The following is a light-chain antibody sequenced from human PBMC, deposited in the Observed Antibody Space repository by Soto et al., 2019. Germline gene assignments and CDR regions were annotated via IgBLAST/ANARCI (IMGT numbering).Light chain of an antibody. CDR3: HQYGSSLIT. V-gene: IGKV3-20*01. CDR1: HSVSGN. Sequence: EIVMTQSPATLSVSPGERATLSGMASHSVSGNVAWSQQTPGPAPRLLIYGAASRATGIPDRFSGSASGKDFPPTISRLAPEDFAVYYCHQYGSSLITFGQGTRLEIK. J-gene: IGKJ5*01. CDR2: GAA.